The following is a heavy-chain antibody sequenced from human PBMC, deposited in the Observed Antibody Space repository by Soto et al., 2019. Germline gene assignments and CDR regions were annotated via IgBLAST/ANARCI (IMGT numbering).Heavy chain of an antibody. CDR2: IYYSGST. Sequence: QVQLQESGPGLVKPSETLSLACTVSGGSISSYYWSWIRQPPGKGLEWIGYIYYSGSTNYNPSLKSRVTISVDTSKNQFSLKLSSVTAADTAVYYCARGPVLFDYWGQGTLVTVSS. CDR3: ARGPVLFDY. V-gene: IGHV4-59*01. J-gene: IGHJ4*02. CDR1: GGSISSYY.